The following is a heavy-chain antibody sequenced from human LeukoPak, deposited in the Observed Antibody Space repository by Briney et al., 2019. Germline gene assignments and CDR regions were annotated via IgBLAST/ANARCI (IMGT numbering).Heavy chain of an antibody. CDR2: INPNSGGT. Sequence: GASVKVSCKASGYTFTGYYMHWVRQAPGQGLEWMGWINPNSGGTNYAQKFQGRVTMTRDTSISTAYMELSRLRSDDTAVYYCAREDPHYDFWSGSYYYYYYMDVWGKGTTVTVSS. CDR3: AREDPHYDFWSGSYYYYYYMDV. V-gene: IGHV1-2*02. CDR1: GYTFTGYY. D-gene: IGHD3-3*01. J-gene: IGHJ6*03.